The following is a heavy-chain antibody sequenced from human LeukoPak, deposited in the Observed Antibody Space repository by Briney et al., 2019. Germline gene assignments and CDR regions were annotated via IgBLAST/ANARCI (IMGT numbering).Heavy chain of an antibody. D-gene: IGHD1-7*01. CDR2: IYYSGST. CDR1: GGSISSSSYY. Sequence: PSETLSLTCTVSGGSISSSSYYWGWIRQPPGKGLEWIGSIYYSGSTYYNPSLKSRVTISVDTSKNQFSLKLRSVTAADTAVYYCARVRYNWNYRGAYYYYYMDVWGKGTTVTVSS. V-gene: IGHV4-39*07. J-gene: IGHJ6*03. CDR3: ARVRYNWNYRGAYYYYYMDV.